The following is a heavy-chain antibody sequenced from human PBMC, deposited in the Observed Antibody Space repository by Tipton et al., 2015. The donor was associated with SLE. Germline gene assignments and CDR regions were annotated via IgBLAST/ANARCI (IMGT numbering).Heavy chain of an antibody. CDR1: GASIDSYY. CDR2: VFYSGST. Sequence: TLSLTCTVSGASIDSYYWSWIRQPPGKGLEWLGYVFYSGSTNCHPSLKTRVNISIDTSQNQFSLKLTSVTAADTAIYYCARGSEIFGFCGHWGQGTPVTVSS. J-gene: IGHJ4*02. V-gene: IGHV4-59*03. CDR3: ARGSEIFGFCGH. D-gene: IGHD3-3*01.